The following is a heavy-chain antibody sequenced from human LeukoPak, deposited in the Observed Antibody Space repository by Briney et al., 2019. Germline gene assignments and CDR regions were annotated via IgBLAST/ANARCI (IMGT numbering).Heavy chain of an antibody. CDR3: TMGGQPYYFDY. V-gene: IGHV3-23*01. D-gene: IGHD1-26*01. CDR1: EFTFSSSA. Sequence: GGSLRLSCAASEFTFSSSAMSWVRQAPGKGLDWVSGISGSGGSTYYADSVKGRFTISRDNSKNTLYLQMNSLRAEDTAVYYCTMGGQPYYFDYWGQGTLVTVSS. J-gene: IGHJ4*02. CDR2: ISGSGGST.